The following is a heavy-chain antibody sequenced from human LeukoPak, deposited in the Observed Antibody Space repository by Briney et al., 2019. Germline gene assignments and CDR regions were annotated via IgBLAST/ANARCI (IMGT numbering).Heavy chain of an antibody. CDR1: GGSCSGYY. J-gene: IGHJ4*02. V-gene: IGHV4-34*01. CDR3: AKKNCSSTSCYDY. Sequence: SETLSLTCAVYGGSCSGYYWSWIRHPPGKGLEWMGEINHSGSTNYNPSLQSRVTISVDTSKNQCSLKLSSVTAADTAVYDGAKKNCSSTSCYDYGGQGTLVTVSS. CDR2: INHSGST. D-gene: IGHD2-2*01.